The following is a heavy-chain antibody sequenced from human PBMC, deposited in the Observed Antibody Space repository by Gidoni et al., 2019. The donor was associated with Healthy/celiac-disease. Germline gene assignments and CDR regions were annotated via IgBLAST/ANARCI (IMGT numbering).Heavy chain of an antibody. CDR3: ARQVMMVRGVIRYFDL. V-gene: IGHV5-51*01. CDR1: GYSFTSYW. D-gene: IGHD3-10*01. CDR2: IYPGDSDT. J-gene: IGHJ2*01. Sequence: EVQLVQSGAEVKKPGESLKISCKGSGYSFTSYWIGWVRQMPGKGLEWMGIIYPGDSDTRYSPSFQGQVTISADKSISTAYLQWSSLKASDTAMYYCARQVMMVRGVIRYFDLWGRGTLVTVSS.